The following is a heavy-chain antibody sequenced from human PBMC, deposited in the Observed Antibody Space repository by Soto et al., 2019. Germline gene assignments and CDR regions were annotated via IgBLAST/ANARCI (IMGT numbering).Heavy chain of an antibody. J-gene: IGHJ4*02. V-gene: IGHV3-23*01. CDR1: GFTFSSYA. CDR3: AKENWYSSSWFEFDY. D-gene: IGHD6-13*01. CDR2: ISGSGGST. Sequence: EVQLLESGGGLVQPGGSLRLSCAASGFTFSSYAMSCVRQAPGKGLEWGSAISGSGGSTYYADSVKGQFTISRDNSKNTLYLQMNSMRAEDTAVYYCAKENWYSSSWFEFDYWGQGTLVTVSS.